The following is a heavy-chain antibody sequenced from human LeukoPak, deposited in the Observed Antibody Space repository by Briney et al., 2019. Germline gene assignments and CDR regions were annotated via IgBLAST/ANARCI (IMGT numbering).Heavy chain of an antibody. V-gene: IGHV3-7*01. CDR3: ARDAGWGYYDL. Sequence: GGSLRLSCVASGFTFSTSWVTWVRQAPGKGLEWVANIDKHGSGKYYVDSVKGRFAISRDYASNSVFLQMDSLRAEDTSVHYCARDAGWGYYDLWGQGTPVTVSS. J-gene: IGHJ4*02. CDR2: IDKHGSGK. CDR1: GFTFSTSW. D-gene: IGHD1-26*01.